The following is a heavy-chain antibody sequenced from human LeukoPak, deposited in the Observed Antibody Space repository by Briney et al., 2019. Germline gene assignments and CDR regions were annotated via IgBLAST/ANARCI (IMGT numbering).Heavy chain of an antibody. J-gene: IGHJ4*02. D-gene: IGHD6-13*01. CDR3: ARVWVGYVAAAGY. Sequence: SETLSLTCTVSNYSITSGYYWGWIRQPPRKGLKWIGSIYHSGSTHYNPSLKSRVTISIDTSRNQFSLKLTSLTAADTAVYYCARVWVGYVAAAGYWGQGTLVTVSS. CDR2: IYHSGST. CDR1: NYSITSGYY. V-gene: IGHV4-38-2*02.